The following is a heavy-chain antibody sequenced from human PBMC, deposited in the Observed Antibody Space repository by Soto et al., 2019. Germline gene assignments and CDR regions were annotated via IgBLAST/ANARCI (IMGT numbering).Heavy chain of an antibody. Sequence: QVQLQESGPGLVKPSETLSLTCTVSGGSMSSYYWSWFRQPPGKGLEWIGYIYYTGTTNYFPSLKSRATISVDTSRNQFSLNLTSVTAADTAVYYCVRLGDYYQAFDYWGQGTLVTVSS. V-gene: IGHV4-59*08. D-gene: IGHD3-22*01. J-gene: IGHJ4*02. CDR2: IYYTGTT. CDR1: GGSMSSYY. CDR3: VRLGDYYQAFDY.